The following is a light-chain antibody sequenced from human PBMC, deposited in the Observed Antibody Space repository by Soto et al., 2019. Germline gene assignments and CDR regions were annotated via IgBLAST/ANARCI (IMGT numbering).Light chain of an antibody. Sequence: EIVLTQSPATLSVSAGGTVTLSCRASQSIRTNVAWYQQIPGQAPRLLVYGASTRATGVPARFSGSGSGIEFTLTISSLQSEDSEFDYCQQYFNWPLTWTFGPGTKVQIK. V-gene: IGKV3-15*01. CDR3: QQYFNWPLTWT. CDR2: GAS. CDR1: QSIRTN. J-gene: IGKJ3*01.